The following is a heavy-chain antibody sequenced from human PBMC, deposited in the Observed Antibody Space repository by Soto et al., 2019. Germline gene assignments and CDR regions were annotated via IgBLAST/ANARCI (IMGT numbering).Heavy chain of an antibody. CDR2: IFLNGIT. J-gene: IGHJ4*02. CDR3: ARESGITRTRAFKH. Sequence: PSETLSLTCTFSGDSISNGPYFCTWIRQPPWKGLEWIGYIFLNGITYYSPSLKSRVTISVDTSKNHFSLSLSSVTAADTGVYYCARESGITRTRAFKHWGQGVPDSVSS. D-gene: IGHD1-20*01. CDR1: GDSISNGPYF. V-gene: IGHV4-31*03.